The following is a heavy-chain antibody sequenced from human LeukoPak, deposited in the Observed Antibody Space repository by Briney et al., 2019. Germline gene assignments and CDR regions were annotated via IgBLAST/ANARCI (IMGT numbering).Heavy chain of an antibody. J-gene: IGHJ4*02. CDR1: GFTFSNYW. CDR2: IKQVGSEK. CDR3: ARDRRTYYGLDY. V-gene: IGHV3-7*04. D-gene: IGHD1-26*01. Sequence: GGSLRLSCAASGFTFSNYWMTWVRQAPGKGLEWLANIKQVGSEKYYVDSVKGRFTISRDTSKNSLSLQMNSLRAEDTAVYYCARDRRTYYGLDYWGQGTLVTVSS.